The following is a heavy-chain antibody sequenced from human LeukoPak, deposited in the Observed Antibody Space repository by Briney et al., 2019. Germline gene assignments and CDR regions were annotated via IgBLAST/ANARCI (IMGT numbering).Heavy chain of an antibody. CDR3: ARVVPAAGDAFDI. Sequence: PSGTLSLTCAVSGGSISSSNWWSWVRQPPGKGLEWIGEIYHSGSTNYNPSLKSRVTISVDTSKNQFSLKLGSVTAADTAVYYCARVVPAAGDAFDIWGQGTMVTVSS. CDR1: GGSISSSNW. J-gene: IGHJ3*02. V-gene: IGHV4-4*02. CDR2: IYHSGST. D-gene: IGHD2-2*01.